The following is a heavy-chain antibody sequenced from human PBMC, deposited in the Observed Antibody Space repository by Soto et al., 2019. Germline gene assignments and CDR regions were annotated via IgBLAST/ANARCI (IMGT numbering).Heavy chain of an antibody. J-gene: IGHJ6*02. CDR1: GFTFSSYS. CDR3: ARDGRITMVRGALGGMDV. D-gene: IGHD3-10*01. V-gene: IGHV3-21*01. CDR2: ISSSSSYI. Sequence: GGSLRLSCAASGFTFSSYSMNWVRQAPGKGLEWVSSISSSSSYIYYADSVKGRFTISRDNAKNSLYLQMNSLRAEDTAVYYCARDGRITMVRGALGGMDVWGQGTTVPVSS.